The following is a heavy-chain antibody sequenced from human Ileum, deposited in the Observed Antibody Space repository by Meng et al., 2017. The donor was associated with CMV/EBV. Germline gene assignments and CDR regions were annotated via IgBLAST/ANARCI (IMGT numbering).Heavy chain of an antibody. CDR1: GFTFSDRY. Sequence: GESLKISCAASGFTFSDRYMGWVRQAPGKGLEWVGRTTNKANGYTPEYAASVKGRFTISRDDSKNSLYLQMNSLKTEDKAVYYCAREGGAGGLDFDYWGQGTLVTVSS. CDR2: TTNKANGYTP. V-gene: IGHV3-72*01. J-gene: IGHJ4*02. D-gene: IGHD2-15*01. CDR3: AREGGAGGLDFDY.